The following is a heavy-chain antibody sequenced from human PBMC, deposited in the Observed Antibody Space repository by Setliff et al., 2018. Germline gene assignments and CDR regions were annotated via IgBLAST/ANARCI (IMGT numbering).Heavy chain of an antibody. D-gene: IGHD3-3*01. CDR1: GYTFTGYY. CDR3: ARPAYDFWSPYTFFDN. J-gene: IGHJ4*02. V-gene: IGHV1-2*02. CDR2: INPNSGGT. Sequence: ASVKVSCKASGYTFTGYYMHWVRQAPGQGLEWMGWINPNSGGTNYAQKFQGRVTLTKVTSIRTAYMDLSWLSSDDTAVYYCARPAYDFWSPYTFFDNWGQGTLVTVSS.